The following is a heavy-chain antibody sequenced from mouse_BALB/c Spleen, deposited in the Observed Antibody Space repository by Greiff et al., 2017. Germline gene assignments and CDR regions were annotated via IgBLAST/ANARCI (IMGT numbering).Heavy chain of an antibody. D-gene: IGHD1-1*01. V-gene: IGHV1-80*01. J-gene: IGHJ4*01. CDR2: IYPGDGDT. Sequence: VQLQQSGAELVRPGSSVKISCKASGYAFSSYWMNWVKQRPGQGLEWIGQIYPGDGDTNYNGKFKGKATLTADKPSSTAYMQLSSLTSEDSAVYFCASNSHITTVVAYYAMDYWGQGTSVTVSS. CDR1: GYAFSSYW. CDR3: ASNSHITTVVAYYAMDY.